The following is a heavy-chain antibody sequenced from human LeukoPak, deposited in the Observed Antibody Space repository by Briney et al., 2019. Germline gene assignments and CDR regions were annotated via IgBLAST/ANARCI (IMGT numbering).Heavy chain of an antibody. CDR2: INQDGSEK. J-gene: IGHJ4*02. D-gene: IGHD1-26*01. V-gene: IGHV3-7*01. Sequence: GGSLRLSCAASGFTFSSFWMSWVRQAPGKGLEWEANINQDGSEKYYVDSVKGRFTISRDNAKNSLYLQVNSLRTEDTAVYYCARYIVPPGLYFDYWSQRVLVTVSS. CDR1: GFTFSSFW. CDR3: ARYIVPPGLYFDY.